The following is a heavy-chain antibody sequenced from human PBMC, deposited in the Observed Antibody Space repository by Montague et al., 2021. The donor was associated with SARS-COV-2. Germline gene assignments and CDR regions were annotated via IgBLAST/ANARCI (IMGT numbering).Heavy chain of an antibody. CDR2: IYYSGST. V-gene: IGHV4-30-2*04. CDR3: ARGSSDKIFGVVIDDAFEI. J-gene: IGHJ3*02. Sequence: IYYSGSTYYTPSLKSRVTISVDTSTNQFSLKLSSVTAADTAVYYCARGSSDKIFGVVIDDAFEIGGKGTRV. D-gene: IGHD3-3*01.